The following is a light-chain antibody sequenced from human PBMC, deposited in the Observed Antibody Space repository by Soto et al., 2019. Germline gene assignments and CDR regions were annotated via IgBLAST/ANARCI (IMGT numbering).Light chain of an antibody. CDR1: RPVVRNY. Sequence: EIVLTQSPDALSLSPGERVSLSARASRPVVRNYTARHHQKPGQAPRLLIHDAVSRATGIPDRFSGSDSASGTDFTLFSSRLEPEDCGVFYCQQNGRSPTFGPGTKVEVK. J-gene: IGKJ3*01. CDR3: QQNGRSPT. V-gene: IGKV3-20*01. CDR2: DAV.